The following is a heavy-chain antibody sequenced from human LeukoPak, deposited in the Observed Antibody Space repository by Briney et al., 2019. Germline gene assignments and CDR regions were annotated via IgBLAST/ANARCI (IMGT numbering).Heavy chain of an antibody. J-gene: IGHJ5*02. CDR3: GKEGGA. CDR2: IGGRGGST. V-gene: IGHV3-23*01. Sequence: GGSLRLSCAASGFTFSSFTMTWVRQAPGKGLVWVSAIGGRGGSTYYADFLEGRFTIARDNSKDMVYLQMNSLKVEDTAIYYCGKEGGAWGQGTKVTVSS. CDR1: GFTFSSFT. D-gene: IGHD3-16*01.